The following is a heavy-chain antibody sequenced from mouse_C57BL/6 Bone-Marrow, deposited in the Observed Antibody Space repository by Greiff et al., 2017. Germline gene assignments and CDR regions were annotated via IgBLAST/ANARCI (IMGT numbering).Heavy chain of an antibody. J-gene: IGHJ4*01. Sequence: QVQLQQPGAELVKPGASVKLSCKASGYTFTSYWMQWVKQRPGQGLEWIGEIDPSDSYTNYNQKFKGKATLTVDTSSSTAYMQLSSLTSEDSAVYYCATVVATNYAMDYWGQGTSVTVSS. V-gene: IGHV1-50*01. CDR1: GYTFTSYW. CDR2: IDPSDSYT. D-gene: IGHD1-1*01. CDR3: ATVVATNYAMDY.